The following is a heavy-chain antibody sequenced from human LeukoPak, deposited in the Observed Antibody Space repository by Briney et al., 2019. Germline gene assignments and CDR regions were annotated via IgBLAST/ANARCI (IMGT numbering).Heavy chain of an antibody. Sequence: ASVKVSCKASGGTFSSYAISWVRQAPGRGLEWMGRIIPIFGTANYAQKFQGRVTITTDESTSTAYMELSSLRSEDTAVYYCARGSLGLYYYDSSGYVHFDYWGQGTLVTVSS. CDR1: GGTFSSYA. V-gene: IGHV1-69*05. J-gene: IGHJ4*02. CDR3: ARGSLGLYYYDSSGYVHFDY. CDR2: IIPIFGTA. D-gene: IGHD3-22*01.